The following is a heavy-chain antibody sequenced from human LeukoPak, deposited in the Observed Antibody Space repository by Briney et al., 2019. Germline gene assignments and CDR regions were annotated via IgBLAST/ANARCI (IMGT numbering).Heavy chain of an antibody. CDR3: ARGPRVSYGLYYYYGMDV. D-gene: IGHD5-18*01. V-gene: IGHV4-34*01. J-gene: IGHJ6*02. Sequence: SETLSLTCAVYGGSFSGYYWSWIRQPPGEGLEWIGGINHSGSTNYNPSLKSRVTISVDTSKNQFSLKLSSVTAADTAVYYCARGPRVSYGLYYYYGMDVWGQGTTVTVSS. CDR2: INHSGST. CDR1: GGSFSGYY.